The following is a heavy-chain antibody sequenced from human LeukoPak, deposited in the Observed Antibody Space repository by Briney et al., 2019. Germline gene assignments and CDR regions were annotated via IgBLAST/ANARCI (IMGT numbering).Heavy chain of an antibody. Sequence: SVKVSCKASGGTXSSYAISWVRQAPGQGLEWMGGIIPIFGTANYAQKFQGRVTITADESTSTAYMELSSLRSEDTAVYYCASGVRGDHFFDYWGQGTLVTVSS. CDR2: IIPIFGTA. D-gene: IGHD3-10*01. CDR1: GGTXSSYA. CDR3: ASGVRGDHFFDY. J-gene: IGHJ4*02. V-gene: IGHV1-69*13.